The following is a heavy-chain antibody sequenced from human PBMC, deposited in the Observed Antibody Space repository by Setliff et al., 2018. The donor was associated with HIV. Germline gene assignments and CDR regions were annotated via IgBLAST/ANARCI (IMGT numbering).Heavy chain of an antibody. CDR1: GGSISSAY. CDR3: ARLMHYYDSFWVLWRENYFDS. J-gene: IGHJ4*01. D-gene: IGHD3-22*01. Sequence: LSLTCAVSGGSISSAYWSWVRQPPGKGLEWIGYIYSGGITKYNPSLKSRVTISVDTSKNRFSLKLSSVTAADTAVYYCARLMHYYDSFWVLWRENYFDSWGRGTLVTVSS. V-gene: IGHV4-59*08. CDR2: IYSGGIT.